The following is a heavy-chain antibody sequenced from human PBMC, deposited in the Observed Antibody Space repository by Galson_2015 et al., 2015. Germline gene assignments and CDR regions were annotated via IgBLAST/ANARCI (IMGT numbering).Heavy chain of an antibody. CDR2: LLPIYGPT. D-gene: IGHD2-15*01. CDR1: GGTFSIFA. Sequence: SVKVSCKASGGTFSIFAISWVRQAPGQRLEWMGSLLPIYGPTNYEQKFQGRVRITADEATSTADMGLSSLTSEDTAVFYCATSNADVYCSGVSCYLDSWGQGTLVTVSS. J-gene: IGHJ4*02. V-gene: IGHV1-69*13. CDR3: ATSNADVYCSGVSCYLDS.